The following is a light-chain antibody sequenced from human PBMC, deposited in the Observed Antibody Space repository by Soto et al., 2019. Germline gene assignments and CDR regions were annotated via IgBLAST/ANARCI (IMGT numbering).Light chain of an antibody. J-gene: IGLJ1*01. CDR1: SSDIGAYNY. CDR2: GVT. V-gene: IGLV2-14*01. Sequence: QSVLTQPASVSGSPGQSITISCTGTSSDIGAYNYVSCYQQYPGKAPKLMIYGVTNRPSGVSNRFSGSKTGNTASLTISGLQAEDEADYYCFSHRSGDSHVFGTGTKVTVL. CDR3: FSHRSGDSHV.